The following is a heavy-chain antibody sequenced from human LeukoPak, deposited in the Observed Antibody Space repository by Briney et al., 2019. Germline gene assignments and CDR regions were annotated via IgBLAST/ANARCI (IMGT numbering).Heavy chain of an antibody. J-gene: IGHJ6*03. V-gene: IGHV5-51*01. CDR1: GYSFTSYW. Sequence: GESLKISCKGSGYSFTSYWIGWVRQMPGKGLEWMGIIYPGDSDTRYSPSFQGQVTISADKSISTAYLQWSSLKASDTAMYYCARHVCGGDCYKEGDYYYYMDVWGKGTTVTVSS. D-gene: IGHD2-21*02. CDR2: IYPGDSDT. CDR3: ARHVCGGDCYKEGDYYYYMDV.